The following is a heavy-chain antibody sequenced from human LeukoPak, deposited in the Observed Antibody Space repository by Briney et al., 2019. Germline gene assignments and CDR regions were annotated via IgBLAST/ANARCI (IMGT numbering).Heavy chain of an antibody. CDR3: ARSGSYCSSTSCAEYFQH. J-gene: IGHJ1*01. CDR2: IHHSGSA. D-gene: IGHD2-2*01. CDR1: GVSISTGYW. Sequence: SGTLSLTCAVSGVSISTGYWWSWVRQPPGERLEWIGEIHHSGSAAYNPSLKSRVIISVDKSKNQFSLNLNSVTAADTAVYYCARSGSYCSSTSCAEYFQHWGQGTLVTVSS. V-gene: IGHV4-4*02.